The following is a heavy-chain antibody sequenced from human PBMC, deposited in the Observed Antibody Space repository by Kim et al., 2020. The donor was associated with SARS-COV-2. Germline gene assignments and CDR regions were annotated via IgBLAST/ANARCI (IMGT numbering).Heavy chain of an antibody. CDR3: ARASVSAMIVVGSFDY. CDR2: IYYSGST. V-gene: IGHV4-31*03. J-gene: IGHJ4*02. Sequence: SETLSLTCTVSGGSISSGGYYWSWIRQHPGKGLEWIGYIYYSGSTYYNPSLKSRVTISVDTSKNQFSLKLSSVTAAVTAVYYCARASVSAMIVVGSFDYWGQGALVSVSS. D-gene: IGHD3-22*01. CDR1: GGSISSGGYY.